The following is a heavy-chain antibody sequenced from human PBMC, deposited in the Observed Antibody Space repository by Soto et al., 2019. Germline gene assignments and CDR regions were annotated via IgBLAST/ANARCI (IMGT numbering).Heavy chain of an antibody. D-gene: IGHD3-22*01. CDR1: GFRFSSYG. CDR3: ATEGKDDSVKGGFDN. Sequence: QVQLVESGGGVVQPGRSLRLSCAASGFRFSSYGMNWVRQSPGKGLEGVAVIWYDGSNKFYGNSVKGRFTISRDNSGNTLYLQIKSLRDEYTAVYYCATEGKDDSVKGGFDNWGQGTLVTVSS. CDR2: IWYDGSNK. J-gene: IGHJ4*02. V-gene: IGHV3-33*01.